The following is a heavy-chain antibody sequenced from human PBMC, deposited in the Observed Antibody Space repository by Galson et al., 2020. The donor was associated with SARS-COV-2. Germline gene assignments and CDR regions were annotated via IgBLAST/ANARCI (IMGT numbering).Heavy chain of an antibody. Sequence: ESLKISCAASGFPFSSYRMNWVRHAPGNGLEWVPSISSSSSYIYYPDSVKGRFTISRDNAKNSLYLQMNSLRAEDTAVYYCARDHGGITGTTESGEALGYWGQGTLVTVSS. CDR1: GFPFSSYR. D-gene: IGHD1-7*01. V-gene: IGHV3-21*01. CDR3: ARDHGGITGTTESGEALGY. CDR2: ISSSSSYI. J-gene: IGHJ4*02.